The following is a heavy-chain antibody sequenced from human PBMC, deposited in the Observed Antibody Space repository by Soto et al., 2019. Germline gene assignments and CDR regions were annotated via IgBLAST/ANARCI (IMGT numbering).Heavy chain of an antibody. V-gene: IGHV1-18*01. CDR1: GYTFTSYG. D-gene: IGHD1-1*01. J-gene: IGHJ4*02. CDR3: SRARPPGDY. CDR2: ISAYNGNT. Sequence: GASVKVSCKASGYTFTSYGISWVRQAPGQGLEWMGWISAYNGNTNYAQKFQGRVVITRDTSTSTAYMELSSLTSKDTAVYYCSRARPPGDYWGQGTLVTVSS.